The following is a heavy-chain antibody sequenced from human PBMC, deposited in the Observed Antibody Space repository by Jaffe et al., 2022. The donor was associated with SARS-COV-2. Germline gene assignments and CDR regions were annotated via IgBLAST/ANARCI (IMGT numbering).Heavy chain of an antibody. CDR2: MNPNSGNT. CDR3: ARGPLRYYDSSGPRWGWFDP. J-gene: IGHJ5*02. V-gene: IGHV1-8*01. D-gene: IGHD3-22*01. Sequence: QVQLVQSGAEVKKPGASVKVSCKASGYTFTSYDINWVRQATGQGLEWMGWMNPNSGNTGYAQKFQGRVTMTRNTSISTAYMELSSLRSEDTAVYYCARGPLRYYDSSGPRWGWFDPWGQGTLVTVSS. CDR1: GYTFTSYD.